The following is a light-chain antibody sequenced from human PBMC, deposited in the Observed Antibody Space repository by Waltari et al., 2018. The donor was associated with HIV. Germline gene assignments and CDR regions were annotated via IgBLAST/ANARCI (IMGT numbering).Light chain of an antibody. CDR3: QQSYSAPGT. J-gene: IGKJ1*01. Sequence: DIQMTQSPSSLSASVGHRVPITCRASQSISSYLNWYQQKPGKAPKLLIYAASTFQTGVPSRFSGSGAGTDFTLTLSSLQPEDFATDYCQQSYSAPGTFGQGTKVEVK. CDR2: AAS. CDR1: QSISSY. V-gene: IGKV1-39*01.